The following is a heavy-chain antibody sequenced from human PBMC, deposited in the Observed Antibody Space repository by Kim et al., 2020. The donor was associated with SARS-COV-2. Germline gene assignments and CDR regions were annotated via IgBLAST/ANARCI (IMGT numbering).Heavy chain of an antibody. J-gene: IGHJ5*02. V-gene: IGHV3-23*01. CDR3: ARRAGTAAAGTAHFDP. D-gene: IGHD6-13*01. CDR1: GFSFGSYA. Sequence: GGSLRLSCAASGFSFGSYAMSWVRQAPGKGLEWVSTIGGLDGGIFHADSVKGRFTISRDNSKNTLYLQMTNLKTEDTATYYCARRAGTAAAGTAHFDPWGQGTLVTVSA. CDR2: IGGLDGGI.